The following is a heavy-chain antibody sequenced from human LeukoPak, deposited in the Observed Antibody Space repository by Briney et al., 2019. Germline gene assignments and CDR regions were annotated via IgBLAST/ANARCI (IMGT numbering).Heavy chain of an antibody. CDR2: IYTSGST. V-gene: IGHV4-4*07. CDR1: GGSISSYY. D-gene: IGHD2-2*01. CDR3: ARVGLGYCSSTSCFDAFDI. J-gene: IGHJ3*02. Sequence: PSETLSLTCTVSGGSISSYYWSWIRQPAGKGLEWIGRIYTSGSTNYNPSLKSRVTISVDTSKNQFSLKLSSVTAADTAVYYCARVGLGYCSSTSCFDAFDIWGQGTMVTVSS.